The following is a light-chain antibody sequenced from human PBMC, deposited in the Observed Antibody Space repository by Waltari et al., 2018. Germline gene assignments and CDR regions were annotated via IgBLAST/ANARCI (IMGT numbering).Light chain of an antibody. CDR1: NSNIGSNV. V-gene: IGLV1-44*01. J-gene: IGLJ3*02. CDR2: SND. CDR3: ATWDDRLTGVL. Sequence: QSVLTQPPSASGTPGQRVTISCSGSNSNIGSNVVTWYQQLPGKAPRLLIYSNDQRPAGVPDRFSGSKSGTSASLAISGLQSEDVADYYCATWDDRLTGVLFGGGTKVTVL.